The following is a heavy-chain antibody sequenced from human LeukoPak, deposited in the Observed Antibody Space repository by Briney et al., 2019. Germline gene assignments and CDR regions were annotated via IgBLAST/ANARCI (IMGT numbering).Heavy chain of an antibody. CDR1: GFIFGSCA. CDR2: ISGSGSGT. D-gene: IGHD3-3*01. Sequence: GGSLRLSCSASGFIFGSCAMTWVRQAPGKGLEWVSSISGSGSGTYYADSVKGRVTISRDNPQNTLYLQMNSLRAEDTAVYYCARDLLAPPYYYYGMDVWGQGTTVTVSS. V-gene: IGHV3-23*01. CDR3: ARDLLAPPYYYYGMDV. J-gene: IGHJ6*02.